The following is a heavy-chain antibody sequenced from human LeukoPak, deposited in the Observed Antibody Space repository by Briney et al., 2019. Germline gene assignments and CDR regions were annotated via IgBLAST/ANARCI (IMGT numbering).Heavy chain of an antibody. CDR1: GGSISNYY. J-gene: IGHJ5*02. D-gene: IGHD3-3*01. Sequence: SETLSLTCTVSGGSISNYYWGWIRQPPGKGLEWIGYIYYSGSTNYNPSLKSRVTISVDTSKNQFSLKLSSVTAADTAVYYCARSLTSRITIFGGVSGNWFDPWGQGTLVTVSS. CDR2: IYYSGST. V-gene: IGHV4-59*01. CDR3: ARSLTSRITIFGGVSGNWFDP.